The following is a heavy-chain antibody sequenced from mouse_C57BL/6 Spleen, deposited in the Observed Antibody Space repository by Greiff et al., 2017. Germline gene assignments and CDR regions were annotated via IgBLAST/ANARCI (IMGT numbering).Heavy chain of an antibody. CDR2: IYPGDGDT. Sequence: VKLMESGPELVKPGASVKISCKASGYAFRSSWMNWVKQRPGKGLEWIGRIYPGDGDTNYNGKFKGKATLTEDKSSSTAYMQLSSLTSEDSAVYFCARSNYGSSYYFDYWGQGTTLTVSS. CDR1: GYAFRSSW. J-gene: IGHJ2*01. CDR3: ARSNYGSSYYFDY. D-gene: IGHD1-1*01. V-gene: IGHV1-82*01.